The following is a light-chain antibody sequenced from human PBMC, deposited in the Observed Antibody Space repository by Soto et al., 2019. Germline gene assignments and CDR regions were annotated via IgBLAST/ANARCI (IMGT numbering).Light chain of an antibody. J-gene: IGLJ3*02. CDR2: EAS. Sequence: QSALTQPASVSGSPGQSITISCTGTSSDVGGYNLVSWYQQHPGKAPKLMIYEASKRPSGVSNRFSDSRSGNTASLTISGLQAEDEADYHCCSYAGSSTLVFGGGTKLTVL. CDR1: SSDVGGYNL. CDR3: CSYAGSSTLV. V-gene: IGLV2-23*01.